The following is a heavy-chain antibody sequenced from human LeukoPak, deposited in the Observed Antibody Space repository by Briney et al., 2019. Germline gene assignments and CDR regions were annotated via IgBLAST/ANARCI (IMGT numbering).Heavy chain of an antibody. J-gene: IGHJ4*02. D-gene: IGHD4-23*01. Sequence: HPGGSLRLSCAASGFTFSNYGMQWVRQAPGKGLEWVAFIHPDGSDKYYADSVKGRFTISRDNSKNTLYLQMSSLRAEDTAVYYCAANSYFDYWGQGTLVTVSS. CDR3: AANSYFDY. V-gene: IGHV3-30*02. CDR1: GFTFSNYG. CDR2: IHPDGSDK.